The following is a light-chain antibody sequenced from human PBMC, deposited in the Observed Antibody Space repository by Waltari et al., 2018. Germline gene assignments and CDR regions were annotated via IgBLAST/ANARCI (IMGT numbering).Light chain of an antibody. J-gene: IGKJ4*01. CDR2: LRS. CDR3: MQALQTPLT. V-gene: IGKV2-28*01. CDR1: HSLLQSNGYNY. Sequence: DIVLTQSPLTLAVTPGEPASISCRSSHSLLQSNGYNYLDWYLQKTGQSPRLLIYLRSSRGDGVPDRFRGSGSGTDFTLKISRVEAEDVGVYYCMQALQTPLTFGGGTKVEIK.